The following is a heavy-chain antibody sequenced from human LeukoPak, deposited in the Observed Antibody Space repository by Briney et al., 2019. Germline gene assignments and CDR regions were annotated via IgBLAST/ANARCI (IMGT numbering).Heavy chain of an antibody. CDR2: VYYRGNT. D-gene: IGHD7-27*01. Sequence: SDTLSLTCTVSGGSITTTNYYWAWIRQPPGEGLQWIGSVYYRGNTYSNPSLESRITMSVDTSKNQFSLRLTSVTAADTALYYCARDTVPPRNATEQKTGTYYWGLGTLVTVSS. V-gene: IGHV4-39*02. J-gene: IGHJ4*01. CDR1: GGSITTTNYY. CDR3: ARDTVPPRNATEQKTGTYY.